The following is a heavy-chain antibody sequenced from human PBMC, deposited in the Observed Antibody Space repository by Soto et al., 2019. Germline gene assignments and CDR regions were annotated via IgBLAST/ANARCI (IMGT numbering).Heavy chain of an antibody. D-gene: IGHD1-7*01. V-gene: IGHV3-30*18. CDR3: AKDPRYNWNYGYYYYMDV. Sequence: GGSLRLSCAASGFTFSSYGMHWVRQAPGKGLEWVAVISYDGSNKYYADSVKGRFTISRDNSKNTLYLQMNSLRAEDTAVYYCAKDPRYNWNYGYYYYMDVWGKGTTVTVSS. CDR2: ISYDGSNK. J-gene: IGHJ6*03. CDR1: GFTFSSYG.